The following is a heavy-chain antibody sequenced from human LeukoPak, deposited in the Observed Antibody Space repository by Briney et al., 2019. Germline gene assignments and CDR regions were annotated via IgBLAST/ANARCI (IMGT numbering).Heavy chain of an antibody. D-gene: IGHD6-13*01. Sequence: GGSLRLSCAASGFTFTSYGMHWVRQAPGKGLEWVAVISYDGSNKYYADSVKGRFTISRDNAKNSLFLQMDSLRAEDTAVYYCARDRDYSSTWVHDAFDIWGQGTMVTVSS. V-gene: IGHV3-30*03. CDR2: ISYDGSNK. J-gene: IGHJ3*02. CDR1: GFTFTSYG. CDR3: ARDRDYSSTWVHDAFDI.